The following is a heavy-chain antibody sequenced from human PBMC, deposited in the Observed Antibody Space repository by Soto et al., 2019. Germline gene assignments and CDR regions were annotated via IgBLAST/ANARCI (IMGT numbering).Heavy chain of an antibody. CDR2: IIPIFGTA. J-gene: IGHJ4*02. D-gene: IGHD5-18*01. CDR3: ARDREYTAMAPFDY. CDR1: GGTFSSYA. Sequence: SVKVSCKASGGTFSSYAISWVRQAPGQGLEWMGGIIPIFGTANYAQKFQGRVTITADESTSTAYMELSSLRSEDTAVYYCARDREYTAMAPFDYWGQGTLVTVSS. V-gene: IGHV1-69*13.